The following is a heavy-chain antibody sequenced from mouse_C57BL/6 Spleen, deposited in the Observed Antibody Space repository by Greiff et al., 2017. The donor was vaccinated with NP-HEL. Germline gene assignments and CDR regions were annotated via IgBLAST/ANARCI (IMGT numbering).Heavy chain of an antibody. CDR3: ARREIGSSSYFDY. J-gene: IGHJ2*01. Sequence: EVQVVASGGGLVKPGGSLTLSCAASGFTFSSYAMSWVRQTPEKRLEWVATISDGGSYTYYPDNVKGRFTISRDNAKNNLYLQMSQLKSEDTAMYYCARREIGSSSYFDYWGQGTTLTVSS. V-gene: IGHV5-4*03. D-gene: IGHD1-1*01. CDR2: ISDGGSYT. CDR1: GFTFSSYA.